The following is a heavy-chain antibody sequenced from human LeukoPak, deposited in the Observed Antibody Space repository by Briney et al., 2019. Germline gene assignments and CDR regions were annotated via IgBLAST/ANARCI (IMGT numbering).Heavy chain of an antibody. J-gene: IGHJ3*02. CDR2: INPNSGGT. Sequence: ASVKVSCKASGYTFTGYYMHWVRQAPGQGLEWMGWINPNSGGTNYAQKFQGRVTMTTDTSISTAYMELSRLRSDDTAVYYCARVGGVAPDAFDIWGQGTMVTVSS. CDR3: ARVGGVAPDAFDI. V-gene: IGHV1-2*02. D-gene: IGHD3-3*01. CDR1: GYTFTGYY.